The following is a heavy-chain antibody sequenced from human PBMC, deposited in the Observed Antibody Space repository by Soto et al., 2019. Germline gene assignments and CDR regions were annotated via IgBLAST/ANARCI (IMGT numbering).Heavy chain of an antibody. D-gene: IGHD3-10*01. CDR2: ISYDGSHQ. CDR3: AKVRVRGFGAFSDMDV. Sequence: QVQLVESGGGVVQPGRSLRLSCTASGFYFSSFGMHWVRQAPGKGLEWVTVISYDGSHQNYADSVKGRFTVSRESSTNTMYLQMNSLRPDDTAVYYCAKVRVRGFGAFSDMDVWGQGTTVTVSS. J-gene: IGHJ6*02. CDR1: GFYFSSFG. V-gene: IGHV3-30*18.